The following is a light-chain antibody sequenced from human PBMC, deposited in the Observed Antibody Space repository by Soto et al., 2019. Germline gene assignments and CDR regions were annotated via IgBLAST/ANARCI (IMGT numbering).Light chain of an antibody. CDR2: GAS. CDR3: QQYNNWPPWT. CDR1: QSVSSN. J-gene: IGKJ1*01. Sequence: EIVMTQSPATLSLSPGERATLSCRASQSVSSNLAWYQQKPGQPPRLLIYGASTRATGIPARFSGSGSGTEFTRTISSLQSEDFAVYYCQQYNNWPPWTFGQGTKVDNK. V-gene: IGKV3-15*01.